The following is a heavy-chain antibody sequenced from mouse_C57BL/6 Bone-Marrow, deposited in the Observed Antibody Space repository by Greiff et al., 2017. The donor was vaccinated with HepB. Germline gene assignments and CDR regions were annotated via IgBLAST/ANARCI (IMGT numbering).Heavy chain of an antibody. CDR3: ARQYGSSSLYYAMDY. J-gene: IGHJ4*01. V-gene: IGHV5-12*01. Sequence: EVKLVESGGGLVQPGGSLKLSCAASGFTFSDYYMYWVRQTPEKRLEWVAYISNGGGSTYYPDTVKGRFTISRDNAKNTLYLQMSRLKSEDTAMYYCARQYGSSSLYYAMDYWGQGTSVTVSS. CDR1: GFTFSDYY. CDR2: ISNGGGST. D-gene: IGHD1-1*01.